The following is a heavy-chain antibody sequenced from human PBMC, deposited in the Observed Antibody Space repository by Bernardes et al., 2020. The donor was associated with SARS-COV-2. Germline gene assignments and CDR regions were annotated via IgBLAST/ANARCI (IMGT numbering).Heavy chain of an antibody. V-gene: IGHV3-21*01. CDR3: ARDSWGLTTVTTGYYYYYGMDV. D-gene: IGHD4-4*01. CDR2: ISSSSSYI. CDR1: GFTFSSYS. J-gene: IGHJ6*02. Sequence: GSLRLSCAASGFTFSSYSMNWVRQAPGKGLEWVSSISSSSSYIYYADSVKGRFTISRDNAKNSLYLQMNSLRAEDTAVYYCARDSWGLTTVTTGYYYYYGMDVWGQGTTVTVSS.